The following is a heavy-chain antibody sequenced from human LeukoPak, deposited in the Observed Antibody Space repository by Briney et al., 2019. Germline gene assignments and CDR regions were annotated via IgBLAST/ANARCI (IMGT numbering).Heavy chain of an antibody. J-gene: IGHJ6*02. CDR3: AKDLSSAITSALVLDV. Sequence: GRSLRLSCTVSGFSFDDYAMHWVRQAPGKGLEWVSGITWNRDKIGYGDSVKGRFTISRDNVKNVLYLQMNSLRLEDTALYYCAKDLSSAITSALVLDVWGQGTTVIVSS. CDR1: GFSFDDYA. D-gene: IGHD3-22*01. CDR2: ITWNRDKI. V-gene: IGHV3-9*01.